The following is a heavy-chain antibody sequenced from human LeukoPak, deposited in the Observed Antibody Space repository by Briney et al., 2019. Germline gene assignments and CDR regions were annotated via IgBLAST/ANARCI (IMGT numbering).Heavy chain of an antibody. J-gene: IGHJ6*04. CDR1: GFTFSSYE. CDR3: ARERYSSSGYYYYGMDV. V-gene: IGHV3-48*03. Sequence: GGSLRLSCAASGFTFSSYEMNWVRQAPGKGLEWVSYISSSGSTIYYADSVKGRFTISRDNAKNSLYLQMNSLRAEDTAVYYCARERYSSSGYYYYGMDVWGKGTTVTVSS. CDR2: ISSSGSTI. D-gene: IGHD6-19*01.